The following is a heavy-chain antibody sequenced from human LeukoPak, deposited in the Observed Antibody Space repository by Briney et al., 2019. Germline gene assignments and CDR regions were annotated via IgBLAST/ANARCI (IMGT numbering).Heavy chain of an antibody. J-gene: IGHJ4*02. CDR1: GFTFISYA. D-gene: IGHD1-1*01. CDR2: ISGSAVST. V-gene: IGHV3-23*01. Sequence: GGSLRLSCAASGFTFISYAMNWVRQAPGKGLEWVSAISGSAVSTYYADSVKGRFTVSRDNSKNTLYLQMNSLRAEDTTVYYCARQVGDRWNDVVGYFDYWGQGTLVTVSS. CDR3: ARQVGDRWNDVVGYFDY.